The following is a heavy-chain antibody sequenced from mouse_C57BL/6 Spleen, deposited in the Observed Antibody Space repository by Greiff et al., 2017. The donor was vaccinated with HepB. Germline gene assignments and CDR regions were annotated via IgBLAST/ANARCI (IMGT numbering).Heavy chain of an antibody. CDR3: ARRGYGNYVGWYFDV. V-gene: IGHV5-12*01. CDR2: ISNGGGST. D-gene: IGHD2-10*02. J-gene: IGHJ1*03. CDR1: GFTFSDYY. Sequence: EVKLEESGGGLVQPGGSLKLSCAASGFTFSDYYMYWVRQTPEKRLEWVAYISNGGGSTYYPDTVKGRFTISRDNAKNTLYLQMSRLKSEDTAMYYCARRGYGNYVGWYFDVWGTGTTVTVSS.